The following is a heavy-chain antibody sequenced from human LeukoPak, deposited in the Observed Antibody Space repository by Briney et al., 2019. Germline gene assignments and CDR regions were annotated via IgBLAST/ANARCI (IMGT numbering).Heavy chain of an antibody. CDR1: GFTFSSYS. CDR2: ISSSSSYI. J-gene: IGHJ3*02. D-gene: IGHD2-2*01. CDR3: ARVLHLGYCSSTSCFIQGSAFDI. V-gene: IGHV3-21*01. Sequence: GGSLRLSCAASGFTFSSYSMNWVRQAPGKGLEWVSSISSSSSYIYYADSVKGRFTISRDNAKNSLYLQMNSLRAEDTAVYYCARVLHLGYCSSTSCFIQGSAFDIWGQGTMVTVSS.